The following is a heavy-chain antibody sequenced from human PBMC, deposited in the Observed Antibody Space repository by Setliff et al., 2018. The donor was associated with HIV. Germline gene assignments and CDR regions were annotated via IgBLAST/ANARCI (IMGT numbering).Heavy chain of an antibody. CDR1: GGSISNSRYY. Sequence: SETLSLTCTVSGGSISNSRYYWSWIRQPPGKGLEWIGSIYYSGSTYYNPSLKGRVTTSIDTSKNQFSLKLSSVTAADTAVYYCARGPYYYNSSGQISAEYFQHWGQGTLVTVSS. V-gene: IGHV4-39*07. J-gene: IGHJ1*01. CDR2: IYYSGST. CDR3: ARGPYYYNSSGQISAEYFQH. D-gene: IGHD3-22*01.